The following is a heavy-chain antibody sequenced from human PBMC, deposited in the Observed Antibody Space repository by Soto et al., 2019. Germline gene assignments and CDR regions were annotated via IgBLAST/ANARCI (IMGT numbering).Heavy chain of an antibody. Sequence: QVQLVESGGGVVQPGRSLRLSCAASGFTFSSYGMHWVRQAPGKGLEWVAVIWFDGSNKFYADSVKGRFTISRDNSKXXXXXXXXXXXXXXXXXXXXXXXGPYWGQGTLVTVSS. CDR3: XXXGPY. CDR2: IWFDGSNK. V-gene: IGHV3-33*01. CDR1: GFTFSSYG. J-gene: IGHJ4*02.